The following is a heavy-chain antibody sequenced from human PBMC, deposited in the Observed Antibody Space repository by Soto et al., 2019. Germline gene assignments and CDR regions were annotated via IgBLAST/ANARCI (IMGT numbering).Heavy chain of an antibody. CDR3: ARDTREYYYDSSGYPY. CDR1: GYTFTSYG. V-gene: IGHV1-18*01. Sequence: GASVKVSCKASGYTFTSYGISWVRQAPGQGLEWMGWISAYNGNTNYAQKLQGRVTMTTDTSTSTAYMELRSLRSDDTAVYYCARDTREYYYDSSGYPYWGQGTLVTVSS. CDR2: ISAYNGNT. D-gene: IGHD3-22*01. J-gene: IGHJ4*02.